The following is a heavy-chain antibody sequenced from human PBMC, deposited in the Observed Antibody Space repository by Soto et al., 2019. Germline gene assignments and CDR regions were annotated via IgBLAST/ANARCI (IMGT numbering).Heavy chain of an antibody. Sequence: QVQLQQWGAGLLKPSETLSLTCAVYGGSFSGYYWRWIRQPPGKGLEWMGEINHSGSTNYNPSLKSRVTISVDMSKNQFSLKLRSVTAADTAVYYCARGGRQQLITTPISYKIDYWGQGTLVTVSS. CDR3: ARGGRQQLITTPISYKIDY. CDR2: INHSGST. CDR1: GGSFSGYY. V-gene: IGHV4-34*01. J-gene: IGHJ4*02. D-gene: IGHD6-13*01.